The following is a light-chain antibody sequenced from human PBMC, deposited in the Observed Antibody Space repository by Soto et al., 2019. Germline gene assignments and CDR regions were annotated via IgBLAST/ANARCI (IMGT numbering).Light chain of an antibody. CDR2: DTS. V-gene: IGKV1-33*01. Sequence: DIKMTQSPSSLSASVGDRVTITCQASQDISNFLNWYRQKQGQSPERLIFDTSNLNTGLPSRFRGTGSGTDLTFTITSLQAEDIATYYCQQYHNLPLTFGVGTKLDSK. CDR1: QDISNF. J-gene: IGKJ4*01. CDR3: QQYHNLPLT.